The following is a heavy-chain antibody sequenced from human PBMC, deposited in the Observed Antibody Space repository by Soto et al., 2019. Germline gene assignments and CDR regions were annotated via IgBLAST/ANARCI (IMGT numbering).Heavy chain of an antibody. CDR3: AREPEYYDFWSGHHAAQNYYYGMAV. CDR2: INPSGGST. J-gene: IGHJ6*02. CDR1: GYTFTSYY. Sequence: ASVKVSCKASGYTFTSYYMHWVRQAPGQGLEWMGIINPSGGSTSYAQKFQGRVTMTRDTSTSTVYMELSSLRSEDTAVYYCAREPEYYDFWSGHHAAQNYYYGMAVWGQGTTVTVSS. V-gene: IGHV1-46*01. D-gene: IGHD3-3*01.